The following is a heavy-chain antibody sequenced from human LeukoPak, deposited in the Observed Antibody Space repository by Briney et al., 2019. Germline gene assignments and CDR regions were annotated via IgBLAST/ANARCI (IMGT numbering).Heavy chain of an antibody. Sequence: GESLKISCKASGYRFTSYWIGWVRQMPGKGLEWMVVIHPGEYERRYSPSFEGQVTISADTSISTAYMQWSSLKASGTAMYYCARRTDSGWKWFDPWGQGTLVTVSS. CDR3: ARRTDSGWKWFDP. J-gene: IGHJ5*02. V-gene: IGHV5-51*01. D-gene: IGHD6-25*01. CDR2: IHPGEYER. CDR1: GYRFTSYW.